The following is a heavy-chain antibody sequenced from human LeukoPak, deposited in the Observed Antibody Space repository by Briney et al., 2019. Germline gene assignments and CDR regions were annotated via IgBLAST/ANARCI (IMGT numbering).Heavy chain of an antibody. J-gene: IGHJ4*02. Sequence: PGGSLRLSCAASGFTFSSYEMNWVRQAPGKGLEWVSYISSSGSTIYYADSVKGRFTISRDNAKNSLYLQMNSLRAEDTAVYYCARDGDYDSSGYVYWGQGTLVTVSS. CDR2: ISSSGSTI. CDR3: ARDGDYDSSGYVY. CDR1: GFTFSSYE. D-gene: IGHD3-22*01. V-gene: IGHV3-48*03.